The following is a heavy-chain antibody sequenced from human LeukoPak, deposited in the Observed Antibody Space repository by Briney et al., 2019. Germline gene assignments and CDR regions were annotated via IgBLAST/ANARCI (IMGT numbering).Heavy chain of an antibody. CDR2: MNHDSGNT. J-gene: IGHJ3*01. CDR1: GYTFTSYD. Sequence: ATVKVFCKASGYTFTSYDINWVRHAPGQGLEWMGWMNHDSGNTGYAQRFEGRVNITKNTSISTVYRELRSLRSEDTAFYYCARENDYNTPDAFDLWGQGTLVIVSS. D-gene: IGHD5-24*01. CDR3: ARENDYNTPDAFDL. V-gene: IGHV1-8*03.